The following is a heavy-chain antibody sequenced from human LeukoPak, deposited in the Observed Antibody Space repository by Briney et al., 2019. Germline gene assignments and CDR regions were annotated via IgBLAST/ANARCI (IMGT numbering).Heavy chain of an antibody. CDR1: GFTFGNYG. V-gene: IGHV3-48*04. Sequence: PGGSLRLSCAASGFTFGNYGMHWVRQAPGKGLEWVSYISSSGSTIYYADSVKGRFTISRDNAKNSLYLQMNSLRAEDTAVYYCARAVVGGVHYDTLNYYYGMDVWGQGTTVTVSS. J-gene: IGHJ6*02. CDR2: ISSSGSTI. D-gene: IGHD3-9*01. CDR3: ARAVVGGVHYDTLNYYYGMDV.